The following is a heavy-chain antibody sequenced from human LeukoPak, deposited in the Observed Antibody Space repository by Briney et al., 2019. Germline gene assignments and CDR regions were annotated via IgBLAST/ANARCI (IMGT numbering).Heavy chain of an antibody. CDR3: ARDTTYCGGGCYSLTDY. CDR1: GGSFSGYY. J-gene: IGHJ4*02. V-gene: IGHV4-34*01. CDR2: INHSGST. Sequence: PSETLSLTCAVYGGSFSGYYWSWIRQPPGKGLEWIGEINHSGSTNYNPSLKSRVTISVDTSKNQFSLKLSSVTAADTAVYYCARDTTYCGGGCYSLTDYWGQGTLVSVSS. D-gene: IGHD2-21*02.